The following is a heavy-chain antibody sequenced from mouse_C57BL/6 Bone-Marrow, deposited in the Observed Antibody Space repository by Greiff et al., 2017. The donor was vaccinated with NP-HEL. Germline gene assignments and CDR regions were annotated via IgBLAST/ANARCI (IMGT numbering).Heavy chain of an antibody. Sequence: VKLMESGPGLVQPSQSLSITCTVSGFSLPSYGVHWVRQSPGKGLEWLGVIWSGGSSDYNAAFISRLSISKDNSKSQVFFKMNSLQADDTAIYDCARVTTVVATRAMDYWGQGTSVTVSS. D-gene: IGHD1-1*01. V-gene: IGHV2-2*01. CDR3: ARVTTVVATRAMDY. CDR1: GFSLPSYG. CDR2: IWSGGSS. J-gene: IGHJ4*01.